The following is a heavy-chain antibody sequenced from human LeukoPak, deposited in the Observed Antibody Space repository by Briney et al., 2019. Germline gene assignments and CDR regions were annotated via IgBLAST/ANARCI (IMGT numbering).Heavy chain of an antibody. CDR1: RYTFTGYY. CDR2: INPDSGGT. V-gene: IGHV1-2*02. J-gene: IGHJ3*01. D-gene: IGHD2-21*02. CDR3: ARERIVVVTLSDAIDF. Sequence: ASVKVSCRASRYTFTGYYIHWVRQAPGQGLEWMGWINPDSGGTKYAQKFQGRVTVTRDTSINTVYMELSNLTSDDTAVYYCARERIVVVTLSDAIDFWGQGTMVTVSS.